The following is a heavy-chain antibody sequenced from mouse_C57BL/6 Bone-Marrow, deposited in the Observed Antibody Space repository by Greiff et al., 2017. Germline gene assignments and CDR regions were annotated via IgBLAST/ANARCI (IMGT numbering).Heavy chain of an antibody. Sequence: EVQLVESGGDLVKPGGSLKLSCAASGFTFSSYGMSWVRQTPDKRLEWVATISSGGSYTYYPDSVKGRFTISRDNAKNTLYLQMSSLKSEDTAMYYCARLYSSGYFDYWGQGTTLTVSS. J-gene: IGHJ2*01. CDR2: ISSGGSYT. CDR3: ARLYSSGYFDY. D-gene: IGHD3-2*02. CDR1: GFTFSSYG. V-gene: IGHV5-6*01.